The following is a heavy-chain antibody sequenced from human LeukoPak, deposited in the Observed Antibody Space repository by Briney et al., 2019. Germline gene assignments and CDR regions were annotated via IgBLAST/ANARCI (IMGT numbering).Heavy chain of an antibody. D-gene: IGHD2-15*01. CDR1: GFTFLKSA. V-gene: IGHV1-58*01. CDR3: GADVVSAVGVLAS. CDR2: IVVGSGNT. J-gene: IGHJ5*02. Sequence: ASVKVSCKDSGFTFLKSAVQWVRQTRGQRLEWIGWIVVGSGNTNYAQKFSERVSISRDMSANTAYMELSGLRSEDTAVYYCGADVVSAVGVLASWGQGTLVTVSS.